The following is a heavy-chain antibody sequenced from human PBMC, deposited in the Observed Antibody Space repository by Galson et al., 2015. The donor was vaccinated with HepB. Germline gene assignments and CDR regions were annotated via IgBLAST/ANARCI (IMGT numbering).Heavy chain of an antibody. CDR1: GYRFTDQF. Sequence: SVKVSCKAFGYRFTDQFIHWVRQAPGQRLQWMGWINAGTGNTKYSQKFQGRAIITRDTSATTVYLDLSSLTSEDTAVYFCARTASWAFDFWGQRTLVTVSS. D-gene: IGHD2-2*01. CDR3: ARTASWAFDF. V-gene: IGHV1-3*01. J-gene: IGHJ4*02. CDR2: INAGTGNT.